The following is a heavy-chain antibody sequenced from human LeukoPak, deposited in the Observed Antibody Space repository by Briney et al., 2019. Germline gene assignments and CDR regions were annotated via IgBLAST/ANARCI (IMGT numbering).Heavy chain of an antibody. V-gene: IGHV3-20*01. CDR2: INWNGGST. CDR1: GFTFDDYG. J-gene: IGHJ3*02. CDR3: ARAGFGGSFGYCSSTSCYKGNAFDI. D-gene: IGHD2-2*02. Sequence: GGSLRLSCAASGFTFDDYGMSWVRQAPGKGLEWVSGINWNGGSTGYADSVKGRFTISRDNAKNSLYLQMNSLRAEDTALYHCARAGFGGSFGYCSSTSCYKGNAFDIWGQGTMVTVSS.